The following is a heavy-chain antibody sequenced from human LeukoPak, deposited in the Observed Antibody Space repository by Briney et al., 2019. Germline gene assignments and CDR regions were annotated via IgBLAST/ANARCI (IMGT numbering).Heavy chain of an antibody. D-gene: IGHD6-13*01. CDR2: ISYHGGNI. CDR3: TKKKEGSWQQLGDY. CDR1: GFTLSSYG. V-gene: IGHV3-30*18. Sequence: GGSLRLSCAASGFTLSSYGMHWVRQAPGKGLEWVAVISYHGGNIYYADSVKGRFTISRDNSKNTLYLQMSSLRSEDTAVYYCTKKKEGSWQQLGDYWGQGTLVTVSS. J-gene: IGHJ4*02.